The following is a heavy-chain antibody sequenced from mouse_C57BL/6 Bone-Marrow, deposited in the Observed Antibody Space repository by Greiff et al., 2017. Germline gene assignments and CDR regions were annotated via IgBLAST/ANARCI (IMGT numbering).Heavy chain of an antibody. Sequence: VQLQQSGAELMKPGASVKLSCKATGYTFTGYWIEWVKQRLGHGLEWIGEILPGSGSTNYNEKFKGKATFTADTSSNTAYMQLSSLTTEDSAVYYYAGGSIYYGNGGWFAYWGQGTLVTVSA. CDR2: ILPGSGST. CDR1: GYTFTGYW. D-gene: IGHD2-1*01. V-gene: IGHV1-9*01. CDR3: AGGSIYYGNGGWFAY. J-gene: IGHJ3*01.